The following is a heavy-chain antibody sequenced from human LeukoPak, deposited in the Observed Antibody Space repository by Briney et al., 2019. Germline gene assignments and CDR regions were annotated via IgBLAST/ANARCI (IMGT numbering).Heavy chain of an antibody. J-gene: IGHJ4*02. Sequence: EASVKVSCKASGYTFTSYYMHWVRQAPGQGLEWMGWINPNSGGTNYAQKFQGRVTMTRDTSISTAYMELSRLRSDDTAVYYCARDGDKYSSGPNDYWGQGTLVTVSS. CDR2: INPNSGGT. D-gene: IGHD6-19*01. CDR1: GYTFTSYY. CDR3: ARDGDKYSSGPNDY. V-gene: IGHV1-2*02.